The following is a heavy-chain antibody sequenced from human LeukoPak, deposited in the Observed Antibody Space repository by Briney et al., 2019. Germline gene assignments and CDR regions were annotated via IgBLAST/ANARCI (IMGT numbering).Heavy chain of an antibody. CDR2: INHSGST. D-gene: IGHD5-18*01. J-gene: IGHJ2*01. V-gene: IGHV4-34*01. CDR1: GGSLSGYY. Sequence: SETLSLTCAVYGGSLSGYYWSWIRQPPGKGLEWIGEINHSGSTNYNPSLKSRVTISVDTSKNQFSLKLNSVTAADTAVYYCARIYSPTYWYFDLWGRGTLVTASS. CDR3: ARIYSPTYWYFDL.